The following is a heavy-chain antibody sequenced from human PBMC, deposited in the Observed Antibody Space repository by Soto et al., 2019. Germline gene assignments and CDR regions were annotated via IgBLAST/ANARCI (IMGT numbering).Heavy chain of an antibody. D-gene: IGHD3-10*01. CDR2: IYSGGST. J-gene: IGHJ5*02. Sequence: EVQLVETGGGLIQPGGSLRLSCAASGFTVSSNYMSWVRQAPGKGLEWVSVIYSGGSTYYADSVKGRFTISRDNSKNTLYLQMNSLRAEDTAVYYCARAVLWGGELTPRVVFGNNWFGPWGQGTLVTVSS. V-gene: IGHV3-53*02. CDR1: GFTVSSNY. CDR3: ARAVLWGGELTPRVVFGNNWFGP.